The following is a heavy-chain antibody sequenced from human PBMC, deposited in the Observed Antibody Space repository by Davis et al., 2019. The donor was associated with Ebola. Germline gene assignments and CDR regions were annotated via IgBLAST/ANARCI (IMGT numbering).Heavy chain of an antibody. CDR2: ISYDGNRK. CDR1: GFTFSSYA. CDR3: ARATHFDY. J-gene: IGHJ4*02. V-gene: IGHV3-30*04. Sequence: GESLKISCAASGFTFSSYAMHWVRQAPGKGLEWVAVISYDGNRKYYADSVKGRFTISRDNSKNTLYLQMNSLRAEYTAVYYCARATHFDYWGQGTLVTVSS.